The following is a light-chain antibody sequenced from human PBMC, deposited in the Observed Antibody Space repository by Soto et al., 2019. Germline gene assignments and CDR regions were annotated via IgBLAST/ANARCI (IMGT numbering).Light chain of an antibody. CDR2: RNN. J-gene: IGLJ2*01. Sequence: QAVVTQPPSASGTPGQRVTISCSGSSSNIGSNYVYWYQPLPGTAPKLLIYRNNQQPSGVPDRFSGSKSGTSASLAISGLRSEDEADYYCAAWDDSLSGHVVFCGGTKLTFL. V-gene: IGLV1-47*01. CDR3: AAWDDSLSGHVV. CDR1: SSNIGSNY.